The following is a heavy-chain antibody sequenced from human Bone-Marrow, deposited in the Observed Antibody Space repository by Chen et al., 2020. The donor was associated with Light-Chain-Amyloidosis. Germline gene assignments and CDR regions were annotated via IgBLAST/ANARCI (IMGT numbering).Heavy chain of an antibody. Sequence: EVQLVESGGGLVQPGGSLRLSCAASGFTFSAYALNWVRQVPGKGLEWVSGISGSGDRTYYTDSVKGRFTISRDKAKNTLYLQMTRRRAEDTAIYYCAKDRDDYGGDSESWGQGTLVTVSS. J-gene: IGHJ4*02. D-gene: IGHD4-17*01. CDR2: ISGSGDRT. V-gene: IGHV3-23*04. CDR3: AKDRDDYGGDSES. CDR1: GFTFSAYA.